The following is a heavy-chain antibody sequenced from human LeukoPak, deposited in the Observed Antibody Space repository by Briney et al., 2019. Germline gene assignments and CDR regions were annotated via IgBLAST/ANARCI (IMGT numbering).Heavy chain of an antibody. V-gene: IGHV1-2*02. J-gene: IGHJ4*02. CDR2: VSPNNGGT. Sequence: ALVVVSCKTSGYMFTGFFIHWVRQAPGQGLEWMGSVSPNNGGTSYAQRFQGRVNMTSDTSTRTAYLQLSGLRFDDTAVYYCASLLWFGDFDYWGQGTPVTVSS. D-gene: IGHD3-10*01. CDR1: GYMFTGFF. CDR3: ASLLWFGDFDY.